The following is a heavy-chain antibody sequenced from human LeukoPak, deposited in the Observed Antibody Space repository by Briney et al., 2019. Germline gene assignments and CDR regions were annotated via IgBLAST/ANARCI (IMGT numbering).Heavy chain of an antibody. CDR3: AKGGPLGYCSSTSCPDYFDY. CDR1: GFAFSSYG. J-gene: IGHJ4*02. D-gene: IGHD2-2*01. CDR2: ISYDGTNK. V-gene: IGHV3-30*18. Sequence: GGSLRLSCAAPGFAFSSYGMHWVRQAPGKGLAWVAVISYDGTNKYYADSVKGRFTISRDNSKNTLYLQMNSLRAEDTAVYYCAKGGPLGYCSSTSCPDYFDYWGQGTLVTVSS.